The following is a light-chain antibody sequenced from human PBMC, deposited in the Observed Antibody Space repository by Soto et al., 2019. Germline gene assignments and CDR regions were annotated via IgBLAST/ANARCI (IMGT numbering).Light chain of an antibody. J-gene: IGKJ3*01. Sequence: ETVLTQSPATLSVSPGERATLSCRASQSVSSSYLAWYQQKPGQAPRLLIYGASTRATGIPARFSGSGSGTEFTLTISSLQSEDFAVYYCQQYNNWPPLTFGPGTKVDIK. CDR2: GAS. CDR1: QSVSSSY. CDR3: QQYNNWPPLT. V-gene: IGKV3-15*01.